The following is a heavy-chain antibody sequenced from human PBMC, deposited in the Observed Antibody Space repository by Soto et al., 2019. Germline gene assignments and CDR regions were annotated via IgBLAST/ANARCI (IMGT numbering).Heavy chain of an antibody. CDR3: ARGNHRWLQLWYFDL. Sequence: QVQLVQSGAEVKKPGSSVKVSCKASGGTFSNYPISWVRQAPGQGLEWMGGIIPSFGTVNYAQKFQGRVTITADESTSTAYMELSRLRSEDTAVYYCARGNHRWLQLWYFDLWGRGTLVTVSS. CDR2: IIPSFGTV. CDR1: GGTFSNYP. D-gene: IGHD5-12*01. J-gene: IGHJ2*01. V-gene: IGHV1-69*12.